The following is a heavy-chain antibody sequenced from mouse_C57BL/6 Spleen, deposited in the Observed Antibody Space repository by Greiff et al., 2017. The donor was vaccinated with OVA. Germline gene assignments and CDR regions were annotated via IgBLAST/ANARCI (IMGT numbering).Heavy chain of an antibody. CDR2: IDPSDSET. CDR3: ARYDYDRFAY. Sequence: VQLQQPGAELVRPGSSVKLSCKASGYTFTSYWMHWVKQRPIQGLEWIGNIDPSDSETHYNQKFRDKATLTVDKSSSTAYMQLSSLTSEDSAVYYCARYDYDRFAYWGQGTLVTVSA. D-gene: IGHD2-4*01. V-gene: IGHV1-52*01. J-gene: IGHJ3*01. CDR1: GYTFTSYW.